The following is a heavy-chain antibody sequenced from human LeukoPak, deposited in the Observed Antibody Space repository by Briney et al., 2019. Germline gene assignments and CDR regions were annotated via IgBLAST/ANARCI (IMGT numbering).Heavy chain of an antibody. D-gene: IGHD3-22*01. CDR2: IYYSGST. Sequence: SETLSLTCTVSGGSISSYYWSWIRQPPGKGLEWIGYIYYSGSTNYNPSLKSRVTISVDTSKNQFSLKLSSVTAADTAGYYCARVKNNYDSSGYYYVLGDYYGMDVWGQGTTVTVSS. V-gene: IGHV4-59*01. CDR3: ARVKNNYDSSGYYYVLGDYYGMDV. J-gene: IGHJ6*02. CDR1: GGSISSYY.